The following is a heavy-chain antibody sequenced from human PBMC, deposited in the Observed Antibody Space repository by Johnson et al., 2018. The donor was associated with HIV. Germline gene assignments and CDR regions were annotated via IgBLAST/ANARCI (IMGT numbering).Heavy chain of an antibody. Sequence: QVQLVESGGGLIQPGGSLRLSCAASGFTVSSNYMSWVRQAPGKGLEWVSAISGSGSTIYYADSVKGRFTISRDNAKNSLYLQMNSLRAEDTAVYYCARERGEGGSYYSFRRDAFDIWGQGTMVTVSS. V-gene: IGHV3-11*04. D-gene: IGHD1-26*01. J-gene: IGHJ3*02. CDR2: ISGSGSTI. CDR1: GFTVSSNY. CDR3: ARERGEGGSYYSFRRDAFDI.